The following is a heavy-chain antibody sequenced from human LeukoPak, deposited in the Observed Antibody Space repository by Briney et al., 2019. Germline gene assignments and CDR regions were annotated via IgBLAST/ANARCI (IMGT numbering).Heavy chain of an antibody. D-gene: IGHD3-10*01. Sequence: SVKVSCKASGGTFSSYAISWVRQAPGQGLEWMGGIIPIFGTANYAQKFQGRVTITADESTSTAYMELSSLRSEDTAVYYCGRPLQRGSWTQRALDYWGQGTLVTVSS. CDR2: IIPIFGTA. CDR1: GGTFSSYA. V-gene: IGHV1-69*13. CDR3: GRPLQRGSWTQRALDY. J-gene: IGHJ4*02.